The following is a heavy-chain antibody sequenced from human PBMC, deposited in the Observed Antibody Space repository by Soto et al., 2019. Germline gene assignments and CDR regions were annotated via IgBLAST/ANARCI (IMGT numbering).Heavy chain of an antibody. CDR2: TYYRSKWYN. V-gene: IGHV6-1*01. CDR3: ARSPGTAGMGVGGMDV. D-gene: IGHD3-10*01. CDR1: GDSVSSNSAA. J-gene: IGHJ6*02. Sequence: SQTLSLTCAISGDSVSSNSAAWNWMRQSPSRGLEWLGRTYYRSKWYNDYAVSVKSRITINPDTSKNQFSLQLNSVTPEDTAVYYCARSPGTAGMGVGGMDVWGQGTTVTVSS.